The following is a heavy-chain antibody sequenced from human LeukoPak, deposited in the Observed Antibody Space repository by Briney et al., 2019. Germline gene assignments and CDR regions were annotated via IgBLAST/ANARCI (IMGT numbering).Heavy chain of an antibody. J-gene: IGHJ3*02. Sequence: SETLSLTCTVSGYSISTGYYWDWIRQPPGKGLEWIGSIYYSGSTYYNPSLKSRVTISVDTSKNQFSLKLSSVTAADTAVYYCARLTIFGVAVDAFDIWGQGTMVTVSS. D-gene: IGHD3-3*01. V-gene: IGHV4-38-2*02. CDR2: IYYSGST. CDR3: ARLTIFGVAVDAFDI. CDR1: GYSISTGYY.